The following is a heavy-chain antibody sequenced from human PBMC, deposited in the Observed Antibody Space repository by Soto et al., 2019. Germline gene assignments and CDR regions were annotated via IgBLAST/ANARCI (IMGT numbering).Heavy chain of an antibody. Sequence: QVQLVQSGAEVKKPGSSVKVSCKASGGSFSSYAISWVRQAPVQGLEWMGVIIPIFGAPTYAQKFQGRVTIIADKSTSTAYMELSSLRSEDTALYYCARAGPVSGNHAFDIWGQGTLVTVSS. J-gene: IGHJ3*02. CDR2: IIPIFGAP. CDR3: ARAGPVSGNHAFDI. V-gene: IGHV1-69*06. CDR1: GGSFSSYA. D-gene: IGHD6-19*01.